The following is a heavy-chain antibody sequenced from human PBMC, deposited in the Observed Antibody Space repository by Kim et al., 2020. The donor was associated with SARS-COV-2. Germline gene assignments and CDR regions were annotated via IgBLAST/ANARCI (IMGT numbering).Heavy chain of an antibody. V-gene: IGHV3-43*01. D-gene: IGHD1-26*01. Sequence: GGSLRLSCAASGFTFHDYTMHWVRQLPGRGLEWVSLVTGDGTTTYYSDAVSGRFTISRDNSRTSLYLQMKSLRIEDTAVYYCAKEGGTIYFDSWGQGTL. CDR2: VTGDGTTT. CDR1: GFTFHDYT. CDR3: AKEGGTIYFDS. J-gene: IGHJ4*02.